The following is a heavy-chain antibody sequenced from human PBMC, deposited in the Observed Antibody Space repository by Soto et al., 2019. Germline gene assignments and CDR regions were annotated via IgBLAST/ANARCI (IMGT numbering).Heavy chain of an antibody. V-gene: IGHV1-18*01. Sequence: VKVSCKASGYTFASYGISWVRQAPGQGLEWMAWISVYSGKTNYAQNVKDRIYMTTDTSTSTAYMELRGLRSDDTAVYYCARRGSYYYAMDVWGQGTPVTVSS. CDR2: ISVYSGKT. CDR3: ARRGSYYYAMDV. D-gene: IGHD3-10*01. CDR1: GYTFASYG. J-gene: IGHJ6*02.